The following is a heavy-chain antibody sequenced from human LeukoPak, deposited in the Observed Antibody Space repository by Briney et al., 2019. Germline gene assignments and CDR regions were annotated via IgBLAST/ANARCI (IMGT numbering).Heavy chain of an antibody. Sequence: ASVKVSCKASGYTFTGYYMHWVRQAPGQGLEWMGWINPNSGGTNYAQKFQGRVTMTRDTSISTAYMELSRLRSDDTAVYYCARRGYYYDSSGYYPLRRHYYMDVWGKGTTVTVSS. CDR1: GYTFTGYY. CDR3: ARRGYYYDSSGYYPLRRHYYMDV. V-gene: IGHV1-2*02. CDR2: INPNSGGT. D-gene: IGHD3-22*01. J-gene: IGHJ6*03.